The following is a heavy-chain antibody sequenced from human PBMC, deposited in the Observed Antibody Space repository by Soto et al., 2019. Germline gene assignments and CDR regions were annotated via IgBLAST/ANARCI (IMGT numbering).Heavy chain of an antibody. J-gene: IGHJ4*02. V-gene: IGHV1-69*02. D-gene: IGHD3-10*01. Sequence: QVQLVQSGAEVKRPGSSVKVSCKASGDTFNFYSINWVRQAPGLGLEWMGRVNPIVSMSNYAQKFQSRVTMTEDKSTSTAYMELSILRSEDTAIYYCASSYGSGYRAFDYWGQGALVTVSS. CDR2: VNPIVSMS. CDR1: GDTFNFYS. CDR3: ASSYGSGYRAFDY.